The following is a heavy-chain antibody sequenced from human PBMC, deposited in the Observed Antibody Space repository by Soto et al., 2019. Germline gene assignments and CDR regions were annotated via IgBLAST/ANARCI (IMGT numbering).Heavy chain of an antibody. J-gene: IGHJ5*02. CDR2: VYYTGDT. CDR3: GRHVPARVGFDP. V-gene: IGHV4-59*08. Sequence: QVQLQESGPGLVQPSETLSLTCTVSGGSMTSFYWSWIRQPPGKGLEWIGYVYYTGDTYYNPSLKSRVTISVDTSKNHFSLKLTSVTATDTAVYYCGRHVPARVGFDPWGQGTLVTVSS. CDR1: GGSMTSFY.